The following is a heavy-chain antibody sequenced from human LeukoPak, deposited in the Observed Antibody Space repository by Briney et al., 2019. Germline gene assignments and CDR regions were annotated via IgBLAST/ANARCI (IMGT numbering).Heavy chain of an antibody. CDR2: ISANSYHI. J-gene: IGHJ4*02. D-gene: IGHD1-1*01. V-gene: IGHV3-21*01. CDR1: GFIFSSYS. CDR3: TRDLASQPDY. Sequence: GGSLRLSCAASGFIFSSYSMNLVRQAPGKGLEWVSSISANSYHIFYTDSVKGRFTISRDNAKNSLYLQMDSLRAEDTAVYYCTRDLASQPDYWGQGGLVTVSS.